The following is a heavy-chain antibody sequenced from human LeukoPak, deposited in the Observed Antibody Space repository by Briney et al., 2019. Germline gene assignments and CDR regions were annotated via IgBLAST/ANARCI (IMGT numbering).Heavy chain of an antibody. J-gene: IGHJ6*02. D-gene: IGHD2/OR15-2a*01. CDR2: INWNGGST. V-gene: IGHV3-20*04. CDR3: ARELSPSDYYYGMDV. CDR1: GFTFYDYG. Sequence: GGSLRLSCAASGFTFYDYGMSWGRQAPGKGLEWVSGINWNGGSTGYADSVKGRFTISRDNAKNSLYLQMNSLRAEDTALYYCARELSPSDYYYGMDVWGQGTTVTVSS.